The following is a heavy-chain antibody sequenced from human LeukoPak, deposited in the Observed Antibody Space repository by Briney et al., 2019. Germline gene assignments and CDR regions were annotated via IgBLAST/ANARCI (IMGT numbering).Heavy chain of an antibody. CDR3: ARGRGGSLHYYGSGSPRPFDY. Sequence: SETLSLTCAVYGGSFSGYYWSWIRQPPGKGLEWIGEINHSGSTNYNPSLKSRVTISVDTSKNQFSLKLSSVTAADTAVYYCARGRGGSLHYYGSGSPRPFDYWGQGTLVAVSS. D-gene: IGHD3-10*01. V-gene: IGHV4-34*01. CDR1: GGSFSGYY. J-gene: IGHJ4*02. CDR2: INHSGST.